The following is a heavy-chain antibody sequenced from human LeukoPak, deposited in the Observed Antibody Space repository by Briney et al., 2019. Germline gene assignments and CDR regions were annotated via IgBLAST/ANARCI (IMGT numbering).Heavy chain of an antibody. CDR1: GGSISSGSYY. CDR3: ARVIRTYYYDSSGYSYYYYMDV. J-gene: IGHJ6*03. V-gene: IGHV4-61*02. CDR2: IYTSGST. D-gene: IGHD3-22*01. Sequence: SETLSLTCTVSGGSISSGSYYWSWIRQPAGKGLEWIERIYTSGSTNYNPSLKSRVTISVDTSKNQFSLKLSSVTAADTAVYYCARVIRTYYYDSSGYSYYYYMDVWGKGTTVTVSS.